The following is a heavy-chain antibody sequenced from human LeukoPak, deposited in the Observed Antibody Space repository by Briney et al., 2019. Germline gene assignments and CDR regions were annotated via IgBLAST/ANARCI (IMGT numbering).Heavy chain of an antibody. CDR2: ISSSSSYI. Sequence: PGGSLRLSCAASAFTFSSYSMNWVRQAPGKGLEWVSSISSSSSYIYYADSVKGRFTISRDNAKNSLYLQMNSLRAEDTAVYYCARAAGDDYNGALVSYYFDYWGQGTLVTVSS. V-gene: IGHV3-21*01. CDR3: ARAAGDDYNGALVSYYFDY. J-gene: IGHJ4*02. D-gene: IGHD5-24*01. CDR1: AFTFSSYS.